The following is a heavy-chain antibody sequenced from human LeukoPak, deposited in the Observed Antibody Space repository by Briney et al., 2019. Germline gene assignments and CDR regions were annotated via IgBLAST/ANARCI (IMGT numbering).Heavy chain of an antibody. Sequence: GASVKVSCKASGYTFTSYAMHWVRQAPGQRLEWMGWINAGNGNTKYSQKFQGRVTITRVTSASTAYMELSSLRSEDTAVYYCARVSGYDDARWYYCYGMDVWGQGTTVTVSS. CDR3: ARVSGYDDARWYYCYGMDV. V-gene: IGHV1-3*01. J-gene: IGHJ6*02. CDR2: INAGNGNT. D-gene: IGHD5-12*01. CDR1: GYTFTSYA.